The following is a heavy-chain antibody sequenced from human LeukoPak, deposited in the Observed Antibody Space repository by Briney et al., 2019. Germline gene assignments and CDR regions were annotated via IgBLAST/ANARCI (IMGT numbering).Heavy chain of an antibody. Sequence: PGRSLRLACAASGFTFSSYGMHWVRQAPGKGLEWVAVISPDGSKQHHAESVKGRFTIYRDNSRNTLSVQMNSLRAEDTAVYYCAKECGDYSGYYSWGQGTLVTVSS. V-gene: IGHV3-30*18. CDR3: AKECGDYSGYYS. CDR2: ISPDGSKQ. CDR1: GFTFSSYG. J-gene: IGHJ5*02. D-gene: IGHD5-12*01.